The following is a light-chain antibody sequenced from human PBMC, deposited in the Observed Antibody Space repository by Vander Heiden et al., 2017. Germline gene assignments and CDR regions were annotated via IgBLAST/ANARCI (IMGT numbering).Light chain of an antibody. CDR1: QSISSW. CDR3: QQYNSYST. CDR2: DAS. J-gene: IGKJ3*01. Sequence: DIQMTQSPSTLSASVGDRVTITCRASQSISSWLAWYQQKPGKAPKLLIDDASSLESGVPSRFSGSGSATEFTLTISSLQPDDFATYYCQQYNSYSTFGPGTKVDIK. V-gene: IGKV1-5*01.